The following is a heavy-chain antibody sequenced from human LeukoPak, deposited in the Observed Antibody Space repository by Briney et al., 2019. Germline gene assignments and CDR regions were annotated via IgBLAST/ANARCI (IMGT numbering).Heavy chain of an antibody. CDR3: VGYGTDAFDI. CDR1: GGSISSYY. J-gene: IGHJ3*02. CDR2: IYYSGST. D-gene: IGHD1-14*01. Sequence: SETLSLTCTVSGGSISSYYWSWLRQPPGKGLEWIGYIYYSGSTNYNPSLKSRVTISVDTSKNQFSLKLSSVTAADTAVYYCVGYGTDAFDIWGQGTMVTVSS. V-gene: IGHV4-59*01.